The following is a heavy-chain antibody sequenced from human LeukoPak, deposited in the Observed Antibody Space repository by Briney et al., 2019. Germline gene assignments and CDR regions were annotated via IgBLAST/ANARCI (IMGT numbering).Heavy chain of an antibody. V-gene: IGHV3-23*01. D-gene: IGHD3-10*01. CDR3: ARGLVLLWFGELGRYFDY. CDR2: ISNSGDTT. CDR1: GFTFSSYA. J-gene: IGHJ4*02. Sequence: GGSLRLSCAASGFTFSSYAMNWVRQAPGKGLEWVSGISNSGDTTYYADSVKGRFTISRDNAKNSLYLQMNSLRAEDTAVYYCARGLVLLWFGELGRYFDYWGQGTLVTVSS.